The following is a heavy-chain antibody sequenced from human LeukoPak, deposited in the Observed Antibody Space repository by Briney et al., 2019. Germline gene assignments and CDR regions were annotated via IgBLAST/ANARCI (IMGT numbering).Heavy chain of an antibody. CDR3: AKTGSRDTGGSYQYYFDY. CDR2: ISGSAGTT. Sequence: GGSLRLSCAASGFTFSSYAMTWVRQAPGKGREWVSGISGSAGTTYYADSVQGRFTISRDTSKNTLYLQMTSLGAEDTAVYYCAKTGSRDTGGSYQYYFDYWGQGTLVTVSS. J-gene: IGHJ4*02. V-gene: IGHV3-23*01. D-gene: IGHD2-8*02. CDR1: GFTFSSYA.